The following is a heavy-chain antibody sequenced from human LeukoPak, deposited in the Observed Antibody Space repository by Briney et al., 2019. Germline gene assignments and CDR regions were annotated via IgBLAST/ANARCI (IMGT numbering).Heavy chain of an antibody. Sequence: PSETLSLTCTVSGGSISSGGYYWSWIRQHPGKGLEWIGYIHYSGSTYYNPSLKSRVTISVDTSKNQFSLKLSSVTAADTAVYYCARSTPYDYIWGSYRPHFFDYWGQGTLVTVSS. CDR2: IHYSGST. CDR3: ARSTPYDYIWGSYRPHFFDY. V-gene: IGHV4-31*03. CDR1: GGSISSGGYY. J-gene: IGHJ4*02. D-gene: IGHD3-16*02.